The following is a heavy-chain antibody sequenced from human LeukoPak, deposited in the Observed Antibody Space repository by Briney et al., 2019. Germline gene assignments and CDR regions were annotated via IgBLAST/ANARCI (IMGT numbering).Heavy chain of an antibody. CDR3: ARAITMVRGVMGY. CDR1: GYTFTGYY. D-gene: IGHD3-10*01. CDR2: INAGNGNT. J-gene: IGHJ4*02. V-gene: IGHV1-3*01. Sequence: ASVKVSCKASGYTFTGYYMHWVRQAPGQRLEWMGWINAGNGNTKYSQKFQGRVTITRDTSASTAYMELSSLRSEDTAVYYCARAITMVRGVMGYWGQGTLVTVSS.